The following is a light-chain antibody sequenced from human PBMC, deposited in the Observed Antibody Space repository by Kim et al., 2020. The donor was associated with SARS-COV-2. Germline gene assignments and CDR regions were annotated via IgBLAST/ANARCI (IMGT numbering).Light chain of an antibody. J-gene: IGKJ1*01. Sequence: DIQMTQYPSAMSASVGERVTITCRASQDISNYLAWFQQKPGKAPKRLIYAASNLQSGVPSRFSGSGSGTEFTLTISSLQPEDFATYYCLKYNNYPWSFGQGTRVEIK. CDR1: QDISNY. V-gene: IGKV1-17*03. CDR2: AAS. CDR3: LKYNNYPWS.